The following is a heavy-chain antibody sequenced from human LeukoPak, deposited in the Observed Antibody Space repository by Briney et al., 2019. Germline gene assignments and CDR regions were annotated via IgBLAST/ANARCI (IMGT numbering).Heavy chain of an antibody. Sequence: ASVKVSCKASGYTFTGYYMHWVRQAPGQGLEWMGWINPNSGGTNYAQKFQGRVTMTRGMSTSTVYMELSSLRSEDTAVYYCARDVLDSKLYFDYWGQGTLVTVSS. V-gene: IGHV1-2*02. CDR1: GYTFTGYY. CDR2: INPNSGGT. CDR3: ARDVLDSKLYFDY. D-gene: IGHD3-22*01. J-gene: IGHJ4*02.